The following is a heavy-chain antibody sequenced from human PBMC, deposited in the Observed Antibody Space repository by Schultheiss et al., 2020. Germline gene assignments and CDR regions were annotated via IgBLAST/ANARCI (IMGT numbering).Heavy chain of an antibody. CDR1: GFTFSTYS. D-gene: IGHD3-9*01. CDR3: ATRAGPDYYLDF. Sequence: GGSLRLSCAASGFTFSTYSMHWVRQAPGKGLECVSAINDDGDRTYYADSVKGRFIISRDNSKNTLYLQMGGLRAEDTAVYFCATRAGPDYYLDFWGQGTLVTVSS. J-gene: IGHJ4*02. V-gene: IGHV3-64*02. CDR2: INDDGDRT.